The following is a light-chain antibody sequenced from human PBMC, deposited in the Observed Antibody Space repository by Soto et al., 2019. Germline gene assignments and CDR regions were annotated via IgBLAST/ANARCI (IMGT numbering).Light chain of an antibody. J-gene: IGKJ5*01. Sequence: DIQMTQSPSSLSASVGDGVTITCRASQSISRNLNWYQHKPGKAPKLLIYAASSLQNGVPSRFSGGGSGTDFTLSISSLQPEDFGTYYCQQSYTTASITFGQGTRLEIK. CDR2: AAS. CDR3: QQSYTTASIT. CDR1: QSISRN. V-gene: IGKV1-39*01.